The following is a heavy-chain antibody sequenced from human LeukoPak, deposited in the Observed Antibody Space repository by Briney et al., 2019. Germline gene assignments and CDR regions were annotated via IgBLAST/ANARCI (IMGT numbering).Heavy chain of an antibody. CDR1: GYIFRRYG. V-gene: IGHV1-18*01. CDR3: VRDFHPLLPAADSFHV. CDR2: INIYKNVT. Sequence: ASVKVSCKASGYIFRRYGINWVRQAPGQGVEWLGWINIYKNVTNYAQKFQGRVTMTTDTSTNTAYMELRSLQSDDTGVYYCVRDFHPLLPAADSFHVWGQGTMVTISS. J-gene: IGHJ3*01. D-gene: IGHD2-2*01.